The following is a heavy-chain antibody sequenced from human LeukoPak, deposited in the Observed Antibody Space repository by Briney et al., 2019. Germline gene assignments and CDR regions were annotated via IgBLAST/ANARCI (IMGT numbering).Heavy chain of an antibody. Sequence: SETLSLTCAVYGGSFSGYYWSWLRQPPGKGLEWIGEINHSGSTNYNPSLKSRVTISVDTSKNQFSLKLSSVTAADTAVYYCALYPYSSSWYGRDYWGQGTLVTVSS. CDR1: GGSFSGYY. CDR3: ALYPYSSSWYGRDY. CDR2: INHSGST. D-gene: IGHD6-13*01. J-gene: IGHJ4*02. V-gene: IGHV4-34*01.